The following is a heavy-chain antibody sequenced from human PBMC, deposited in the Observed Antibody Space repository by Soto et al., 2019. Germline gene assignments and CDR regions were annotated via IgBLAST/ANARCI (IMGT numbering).Heavy chain of an antibody. CDR3: ARRLRYFPGAFDI. Sequence: ETLSLTCAVYGGSFSGYYWSWIRQPPGKGLEWIGEINHSGSTNYNPSLKSRVTISVDSSKNQFSLKLSSVTAADTAVYYRARRLRYFPGAFDIWGQGTMVTVSS. CDR1: GGSFSGYY. J-gene: IGHJ3*02. V-gene: IGHV4-34*01. CDR2: INHSGST. D-gene: IGHD3-9*01.